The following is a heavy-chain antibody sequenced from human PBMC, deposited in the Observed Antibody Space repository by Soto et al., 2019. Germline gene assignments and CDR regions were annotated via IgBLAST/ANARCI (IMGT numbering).Heavy chain of an antibody. Sequence: EVQLVESGGGLVQPGESLRLSCADSGFTFSSYWMHWIRQAPGKGLVWVSRVSSDGSSTVYATSVKGRLTISRDNAKNTLYLQINSLSDEDTAMYYCARGLPNYSSFDSWGQGTLVTVSS. CDR2: VSSDGSST. CDR1: GFTFSSYW. D-gene: IGHD4-4*01. V-gene: IGHV3-74*01. CDR3: ARGLPNYSSFDS. J-gene: IGHJ4*02.